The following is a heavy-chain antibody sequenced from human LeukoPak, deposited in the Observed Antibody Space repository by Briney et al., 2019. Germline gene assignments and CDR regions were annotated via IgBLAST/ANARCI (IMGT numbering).Heavy chain of an antibody. J-gene: IGHJ4*02. Sequence: PGGSLRLSCAASGFSVSSNYMSWVRQAPGKGLTWVSVIYSSGSTYYADSVKGRFTISRDNSKNTLYLQMNSLRAEDTAVYYCAKGGSSGWYLRDNYFDYWGQGTLVTVSS. V-gene: IGHV3-53*01. CDR3: AKGGSSGWYLRDNYFDY. CDR1: GFSVSSNY. CDR2: IYSSGST. D-gene: IGHD6-19*01.